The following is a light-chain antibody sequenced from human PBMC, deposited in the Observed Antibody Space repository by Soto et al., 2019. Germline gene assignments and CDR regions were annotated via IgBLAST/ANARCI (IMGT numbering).Light chain of an antibody. V-gene: IGLV1-44*01. J-gene: IGLJ2*01. CDR3: AAWDDSLNGPL. CDR2: SNN. CDR1: SSNIGSNT. Sequence: QAVVTQPPSASGTPGQRVTISCSGSSSNIGSNTVNWYQQLPGTAPKLLIYSNNQRPSGVPDRFSGSKSGTSASLAISGPQSEDEADYYCAAWDDSLNGPLFGGGTKLTVL.